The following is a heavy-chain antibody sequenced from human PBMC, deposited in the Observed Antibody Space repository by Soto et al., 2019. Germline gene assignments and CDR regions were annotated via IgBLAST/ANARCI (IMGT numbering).Heavy chain of an antibody. Sequence: GGSLRLSCTASGFTFSSHAMTWVRQAPGKGLEWVPGLSDSGISIYYADSVKGRLTISRDNSENTLYLQIHTLRAEDTAVYYCAKVSSSWYAGFFDLWGQGT. CDR3: AKVSSSWYAGFFDL. CDR1: GFTFSSHA. D-gene: IGHD6-13*01. V-gene: IGHV3-23*01. J-gene: IGHJ4*02. CDR2: LSDSGISI.